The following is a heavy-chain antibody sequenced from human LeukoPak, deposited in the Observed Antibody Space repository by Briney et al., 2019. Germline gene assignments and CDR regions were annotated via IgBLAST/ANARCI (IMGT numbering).Heavy chain of an antibody. CDR1: GGTFSSYA. D-gene: IGHD2-15*01. CDR3: ARSRAATAYCSGGSCYAFDY. CDR2: INPSSGGT. J-gene: IGHJ4*02. V-gene: IGHV1-46*01. Sequence: ASVKVSCKASGGTFSSYAISWVRQAPGQGLEWMGIINPSSGGTNHAQKFQGRVTMTRDTSTSTVYMELSSLRSEDTAVYYCARSRAATAYCSGGSCYAFDYWGQGTLVTVSS.